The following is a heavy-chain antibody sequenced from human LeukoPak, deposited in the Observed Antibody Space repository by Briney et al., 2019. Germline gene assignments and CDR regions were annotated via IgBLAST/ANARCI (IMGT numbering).Heavy chain of an antibody. V-gene: IGHV1-2*02. CDR2: INPNSGGT. CDR3: ARVYYDDSSGYSRAFDI. Sequence: SVKVSCKASGYTFTGYYMLWVRQAPGQGLEGMGWINPNSGGTNYAQKFQGRVTMTSDTSISTAHMELSRLRSDDTAVDYCARVYYDDSSGYSRAFDIWGQGTMVTVSS. CDR1: GYTFTGYY. J-gene: IGHJ3*02. D-gene: IGHD3-22*01.